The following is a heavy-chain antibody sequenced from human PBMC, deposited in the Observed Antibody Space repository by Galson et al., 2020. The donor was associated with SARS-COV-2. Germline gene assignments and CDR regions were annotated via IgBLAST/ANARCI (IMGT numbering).Heavy chain of an antibody. V-gene: IGHV3-30*18. Sequence: GEYLKISCAASGFTFSSYGMHWVRQAPGKGLEWVAVISYDGSNKYYADSVKGRFTISRDNSKNTLYLQMNSLRAEDTAVYYCAKDQGYSSSWYGADYYYGMDVWGQGTTVTVSS. D-gene: IGHD6-13*01. J-gene: IGHJ6*02. CDR3: AKDQGYSSSWYGADYYYGMDV. CDR2: ISYDGSNK. CDR1: GFTFSSYG.